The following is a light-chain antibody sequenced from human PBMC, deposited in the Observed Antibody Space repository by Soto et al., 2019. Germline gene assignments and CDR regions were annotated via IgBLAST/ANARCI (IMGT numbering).Light chain of an antibody. Sequence: DIQLTQSPSFLSASVGDRVTITCRASQGISSYLAWYQQKPGKAPKLLIYAASTLQSGVPSRFSGSRYGTQFSLTISSLHREDFATHHCQQRNSYPLFRSGPKVDMK. CDR2: AAS. V-gene: IGKV1-9*01. J-gene: IGKJ3*01. CDR1: QGISSY. CDR3: QQRNSYPL.